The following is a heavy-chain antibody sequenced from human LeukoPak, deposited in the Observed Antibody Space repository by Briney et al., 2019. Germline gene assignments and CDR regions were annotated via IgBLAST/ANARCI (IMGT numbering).Heavy chain of an antibody. CDR1: GGSFSGYY. V-gene: IGHV4-34*01. CDR3: ARERLWFGELVFDY. J-gene: IGHJ4*02. Sequence: SETLSLTCAVYGGSFSGYYWSWLRQPPGKGLEWIGEINHSGSTNYDPSLKSRVTISVDTSKNQFSLKLSSVTAADTAVYYCARERLWFGELVFDYWGQGTLVTVSS. D-gene: IGHD3-10*01. CDR2: INHSGST.